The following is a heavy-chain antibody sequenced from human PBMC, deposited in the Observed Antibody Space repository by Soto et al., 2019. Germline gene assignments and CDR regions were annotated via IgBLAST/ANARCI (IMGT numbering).Heavy chain of an antibody. CDR3: AHSYYYGSGSYPNWFDP. CDR1: GFSLTTREVG. J-gene: IGHJ5*02. Sequence: QITLKESVPTRVKPTQTLTLTCTFSGFSLTTREVGVGWIRHPPGKALKGLALIYWDDDKRYSPSLKSRPTITKDTSKNQVVLTMTNMDPVDTATYYCAHSYYYGSGSYPNWFDPWGQGTLVTVSS. D-gene: IGHD3-10*01. V-gene: IGHV2-5*02. CDR2: IYWDDDK.